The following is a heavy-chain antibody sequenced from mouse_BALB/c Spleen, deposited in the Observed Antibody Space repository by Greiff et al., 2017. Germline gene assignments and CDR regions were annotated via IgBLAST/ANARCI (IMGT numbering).Heavy chain of an antibody. V-gene: IGHV5-6-4*01. J-gene: IGHJ2*01. CDR1: GFAFSSYD. Sequence: EVKLMESGGGLVKPGGSLKLSCAASGFAFSSYDMSWVRQTPEKRLEWVAYISSGGSYTYYPDSVKGRFTISRDNAKNTLYLQMSSLKSEDTAMYYCTREDTTVVAPYFDYWGQGTTLTVSS. CDR3: TREDTTVVAPYFDY. D-gene: IGHD1-1*01. CDR2: ISSGGSYT.